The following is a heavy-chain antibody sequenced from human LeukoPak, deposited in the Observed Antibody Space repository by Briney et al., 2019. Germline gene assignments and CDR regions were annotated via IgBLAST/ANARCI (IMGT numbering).Heavy chain of an antibody. D-gene: IGHD6-13*01. V-gene: IGHV4-59*01. CDR3: ARAVGYSSSWLDY. CDR2: IYYSGST. Sequence: SETLSLTCTVSGGSISSYYWSWIRQPPGKGLEWIGYIYYSGSTNYNPSLKSRVTISVDTSKNQFSLKLSSVTAADTAVYYCARAVGYSSSWLDYWGQGTLVTVSS. CDR1: GGSISSYY. J-gene: IGHJ4*02.